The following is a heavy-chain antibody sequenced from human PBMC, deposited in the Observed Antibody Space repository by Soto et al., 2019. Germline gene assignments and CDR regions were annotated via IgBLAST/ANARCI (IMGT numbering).Heavy chain of an antibody. Sequence: EVQLVESGGGSVQPGGSLTLSCAASGFTFSNYWMHWVRQAPGKGLVWVTRINSDGSSISYADSVKGRFTISRDNAKNXLYLQMNSLRAEDTAVYYCATHLNVVATTPGGYDYWGQGTLVTVSS. V-gene: IGHV3-74*01. D-gene: IGHD5-12*01. J-gene: IGHJ4*02. CDR1: GFTFSNYW. CDR3: ATHLNVVATTPGGYDY. CDR2: INSDGSSI.